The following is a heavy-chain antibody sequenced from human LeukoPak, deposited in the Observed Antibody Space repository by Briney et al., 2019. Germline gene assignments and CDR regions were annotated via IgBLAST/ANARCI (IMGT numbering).Heavy chain of an antibody. D-gene: IGHD1-26*01. CDR2: ISYDKDKE. CDR1: GFTLTAYS. CDR3: AREGRSYFGSIY. J-gene: IGHJ4*02. V-gene: IGHV3-30*03. Sequence: PGRTLRLSCAVSGFTLTAYSMHTVRQTPGKGLECLAVISYDKDKEYYADSVRGRFTIPRDNSRDTLYLQLSSLRAEDTAVYYCAREGRSYFGSIYWGQGTLVTVSS.